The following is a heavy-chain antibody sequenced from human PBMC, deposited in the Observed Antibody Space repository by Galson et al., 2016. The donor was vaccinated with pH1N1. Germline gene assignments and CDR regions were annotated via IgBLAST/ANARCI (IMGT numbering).Heavy chain of an antibody. CDR1: GGTFTSYT. D-gene: IGHD5-18*01. CDR2: MIPLLGLS. J-gene: IGHJ4*02. V-gene: IGHV1-69*02. Sequence: SVKVSCKASGGTFTSYTITWVRQAPGQGLEWMGRMIPLLGLSNYAQKFQGRVTIPADKSRSTAYMELSSLKSEDTAVYFCARARGHAAMDPFAFWGQGTLVTVSS. CDR3: ARARGHAAMDPFAF.